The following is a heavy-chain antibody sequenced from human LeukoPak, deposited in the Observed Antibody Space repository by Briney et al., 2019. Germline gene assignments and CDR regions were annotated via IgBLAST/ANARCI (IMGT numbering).Heavy chain of an antibody. J-gene: IGHJ2*01. CDR1: GGSISSGSYY. Sequence: PSQTLSLTCTVSGGSISSGSYYWSWIRQPAGKGLEWIGRIYTSGSTNCNPSLKSRVTISVDTSKNQFSLKLSSVTAADTAVYYCARTVFPERYCSGGSCYTKNYWYFDLWGRGTLVTVSS. V-gene: IGHV4-61*02. CDR3: ARTVFPERYCSGGSCYTKNYWYFDL. D-gene: IGHD2-15*01. CDR2: IYTSGST.